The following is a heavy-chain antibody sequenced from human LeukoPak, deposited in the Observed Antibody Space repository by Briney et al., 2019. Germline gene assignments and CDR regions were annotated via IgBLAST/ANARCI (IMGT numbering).Heavy chain of an antibody. CDR1: GVSITSYY. CDR2: LYYSGST. J-gene: IGHJ4*02. Sequence: SETLSLTCTVSGVSITSYYWSWIRQSPGKGLEWIGYLYYSGSTNYNPSLKSRVTISVDTSNNQFSLKLSSVTAADTAVYYCARDSWPEVVRFDYWGQGALVTVSS. V-gene: IGHV4-59*12. D-gene: IGHD1-14*01. CDR3: ARDSWPEVVRFDY.